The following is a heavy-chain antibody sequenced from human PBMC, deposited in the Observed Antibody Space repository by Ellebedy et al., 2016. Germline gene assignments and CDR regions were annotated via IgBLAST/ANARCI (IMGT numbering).Heavy chain of an antibody. CDR3: TTDTPDSSSWYH. D-gene: IGHD6-13*01. V-gene: IGHV3-15*01. CDR2: IKSKTDGGTT. J-gene: IGHJ5*02. CDR1: GFTFSTAW. Sequence: GGSLRLSCAASGFTFSTAWMSWVRQAPGKGLEWVGRIKSKTDGGTTDYAAPVKGRFTISRDDSKNTRSLQMNSLKTEETAVYYCTTDTPDSSSWYHWGQGTLVTVSS.